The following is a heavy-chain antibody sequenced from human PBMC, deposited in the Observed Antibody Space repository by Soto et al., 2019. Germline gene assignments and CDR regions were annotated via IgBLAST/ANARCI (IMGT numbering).Heavy chain of an antibody. D-gene: IGHD3-22*01. CDR3: ARDHSGSTCFVGVYYFVGMDV. CDR1: GFIFSDYN. CDR2: ISSSGGAI. J-gene: IGHJ6*02. V-gene: IGHV3-48*04. Sequence: EVQLVESGGDLVQPGGSLRLSCAASGFIFSDYNMTWVRQAPGRGLEFVSHISSSGGAIFYAESVKGRFTVSRDNAKNSLYLLLNSLSGVGAAVSFVARDHSGSTCFVGVYYFVGMDVWGQWTAVTVCS.